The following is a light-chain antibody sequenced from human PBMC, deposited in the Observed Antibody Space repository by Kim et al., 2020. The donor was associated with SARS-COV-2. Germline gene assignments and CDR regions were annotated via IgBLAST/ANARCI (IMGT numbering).Light chain of an antibody. Sequence: SYELTQPPSVSVSPGQTASITCSGDKLGDKYACWYQQKPGQSPVVVIHQDSKRPSGIPERFSGSNSGNTATLTISGPQAMDEADYYCQAWVSSTVVFGGG. J-gene: IGLJ2*01. V-gene: IGLV3-1*01. CDR3: QAWVSSTVV. CDR2: QDS. CDR1: KLGDKY.